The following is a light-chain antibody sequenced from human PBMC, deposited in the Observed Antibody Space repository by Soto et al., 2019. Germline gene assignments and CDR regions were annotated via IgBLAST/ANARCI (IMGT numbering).Light chain of an antibody. V-gene: IGKV1-5*03. J-gene: IGKJ4*01. CDR3: QQYNSYPIT. CDR1: QTISSW. CDR2: KAS. Sequence: DIQITQSPSTTSASVGDRVTITCRASQTISSWLAWYQQKPGQAPKLLIYKASSLESAVPSRFSGSGSWTDFTLTISGLQPDDFATSYCQQYNSYPITFGGGTKVEIK.